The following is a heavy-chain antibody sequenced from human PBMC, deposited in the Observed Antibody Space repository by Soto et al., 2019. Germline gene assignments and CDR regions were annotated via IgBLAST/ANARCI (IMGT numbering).Heavy chain of an antibody. J-gene: IGHJ6*02. Sequence: PSETLSLTCTVSGGSISSYYWSWIRQPPGKGLEWIGYIYYSGSTNYNPSLKSRVTISVDTSKNQFSLKLSSVTAADTAVYYCARVGDGYDYYYYGMDVWGQGTTVTVS. CDR1: GGSISSYY. V-gene: IGHV4-59*01. CDR3: ARVGDGYDYYYYGMDV. D-gene: IGHD3-16*01. CDR2: IYYSGST.